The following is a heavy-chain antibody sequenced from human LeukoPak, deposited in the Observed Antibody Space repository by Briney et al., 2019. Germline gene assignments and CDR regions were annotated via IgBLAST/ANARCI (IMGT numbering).Heavy chain of an antibody. Sequence: GGSLRLSCAASGFTFSSYSMNWVRQASGKGLEWVSSISSSSSYIYYADSVKGRFTISRDNAKNSLYLQMNSLRAEDTAVYYCASEEPNWGSFDYWGQGTLVTVSS. V-gene: IGHV3-21*01. J-gene: IGHJ4*02. CDR1: GFTFSSYS. CDR3: ASEEPNWGSFDY. D-gene: IGHD7-27*01. CDR2: ISSSSSYI.